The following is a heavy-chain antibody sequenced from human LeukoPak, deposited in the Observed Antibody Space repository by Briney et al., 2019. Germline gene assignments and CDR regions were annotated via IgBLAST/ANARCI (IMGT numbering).Heavy chain of an antibody. CDR1: GYSFTSYW. J-gene: IGHJ3*02. D-gene: IGHD2-2*02. CDR3: ARGQTCSSTNCYTARAFDI. Sequence: GESLKISCKGSGYSFTSYWIGWVRQMPGKGLEWMGVIYPGDSDTRYSPSFQGQVTISADKSISTAYLQWSSLKASDTAIYFCARGQTCSSTNCYTARAFDIWGQGTMVTVSS. CDR2: IYPGDSDT. V-gene: IGHV5-51*01.